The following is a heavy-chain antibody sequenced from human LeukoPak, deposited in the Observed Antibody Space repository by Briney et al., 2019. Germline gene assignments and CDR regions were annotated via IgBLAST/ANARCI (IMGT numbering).Heavy chain of an antibody. CDR3: ARGVILSWYVFDY. CDR2: IYYSGST. V-gene: IGHV4-59*01. Sequence: SETLSLTCTVSGGSISRYYWSWIWQPPGKGLEWIGYIYYSGSTNYNPSLKSRVTISVDTSKNQFSLKLSSVTAADTAVYYCARGVILSWYVFDYWGQGTLVTVSS. D-gene: IGHD6-13*01. CDR1: GGSISRYY. J-gene: IGHJ4*02.